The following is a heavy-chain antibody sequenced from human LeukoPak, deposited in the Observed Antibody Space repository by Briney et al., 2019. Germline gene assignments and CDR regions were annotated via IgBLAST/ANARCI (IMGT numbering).Heavy chain of an antibody. CDR2: IRGSGSST. D-gene: IGHD3-22*01. J-gene: IGHJ2*01. Sequence: QPGGSLRLSCAASGFTFTSYAMSWVRQAPGKGLEWVSAIRGSGSSTNYADSVRGRFTISRDNSKNTLYLQMNSLRAEDTAVYYCAKVLGYGDSSYWYFDLWGRGTLVTVSS. V-gene: IGHV3-23*01. CDR1: GFTFTSYA. CDR3: AKVLGYGDSSYWYFDL.